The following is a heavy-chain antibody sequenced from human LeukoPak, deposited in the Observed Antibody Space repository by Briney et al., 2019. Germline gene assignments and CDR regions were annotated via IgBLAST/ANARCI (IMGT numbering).Heavy chain of an antibody. Sequence: SETLSLTCTVSGGSISSYYCSWIRQPPGKGLEWIGYIYYSESTNYNPSLKSRVTISVDTSKNQFSLRLSSVTAADTAVYYCARHRYYYDSSGYYYQPWGQGTLVTVSS. CDR2: IYYSEST. J-gene: IGHJ5*02. CDR1: GGSISSYY. CDR3: ARHRYYYDSSGYYYQP. V-gene: IGHV4-59*01. D-gene: IGHD3-22*01.